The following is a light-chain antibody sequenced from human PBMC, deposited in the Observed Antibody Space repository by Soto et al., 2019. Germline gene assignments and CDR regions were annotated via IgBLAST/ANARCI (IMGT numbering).Light chain of an antibody. CDR3: SSYTITSTLVI. Sequence: QSALTQPRSVSGSPGQSVTISCTGTSSDVGAYIYVSWYQQYPAKAPKVMIYDVGRRPSGVPDRFSGSKSGNTASLTISGLQAEDEADYYCSSYTITSTLVIFGGGTKVTVL. CDR2: DVG. V-gene: IGLV2-11*01. J-gene: IGLJ2*01. CDR1: SSDVGAYIY.